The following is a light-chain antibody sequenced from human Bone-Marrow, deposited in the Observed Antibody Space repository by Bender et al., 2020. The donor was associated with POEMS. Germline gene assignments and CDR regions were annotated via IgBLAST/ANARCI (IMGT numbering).Light chain of an antibody. Sequence: QSALTQPPSVSGAPWQRVTISCTGSSSNTGSGYDINWYQHLPGTAPKLLIYGYNNRPSGVPDRFSGSKSGTSASLAITGLQAEDEGDYYCQSYDNSLGGWVFGGGTKLTVL. J-gene: IGLJ3*02. CDR2: GYN. V-gene: IGLV1-40*01. CDR3: QSYDNSLGGWV. CDR1: SSNTGSGYD.